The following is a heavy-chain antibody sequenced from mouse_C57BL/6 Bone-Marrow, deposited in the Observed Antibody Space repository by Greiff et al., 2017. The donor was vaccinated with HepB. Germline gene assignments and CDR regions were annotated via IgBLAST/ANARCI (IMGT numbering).Heavy chain of an antibody. CDR3: AKSYYGSRYFDY. V-gene: IGHV1-64*01. J-gene: IGHJ2*01. Sequence: QVQLQQPGAELVKPGASVKLSCKASGYTFTSYWMHWVKQRPGQGLEWIGMIHPNSGSTNYNEKFKSKATLTVDKSSSTAYMQLCSLTSEDSAVYYCAKSYYGSRYFDYWGQGTTLTVSS. CDR1: GYTFTSYW. D-gene: IGHD1-1*01. CDR2: IHPNSGST.